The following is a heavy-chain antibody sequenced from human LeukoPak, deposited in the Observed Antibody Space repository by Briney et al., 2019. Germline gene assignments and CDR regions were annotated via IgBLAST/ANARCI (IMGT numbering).Heavy chain of an antibody. Sequence: PGGSLRLSCAASGFTFNSYGMHWVRQAPGKGLEWVAVISYDGGNQYYGDSVKGRFTISRDNSKNTLYLQMNSLRPEDTAVYYCARDVYSSGPYYFDYWGQETLVTVSS. CDR3: ARDVYSSGPYYFDY. V-gene: IGHV3-30*03. D-gene: IGHD6-19*01. CDR2: ISYDGGNQ. J-gene: IGHJ4*02. CDR1: GFTFNSYG.